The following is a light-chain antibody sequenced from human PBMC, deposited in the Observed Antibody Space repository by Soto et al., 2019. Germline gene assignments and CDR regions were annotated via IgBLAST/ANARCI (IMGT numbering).Light chain of an antibody. CDR3: QQSYSTPHLT. CDR2: AAS. CDR1: QSVSSY. J-gene: IGKJ4*01. V-gene: IGKV1-39*01. Sequence: DIQMTQSPSSLSASVGDRVTITCRASQSVSSYLNWYQQKPGTAPKLLIYAASSLQSGVPSRFSGSRSGTDLTLTISSLQPQDFATYYCQQSYSTPHLTFGGGTKVEIK.